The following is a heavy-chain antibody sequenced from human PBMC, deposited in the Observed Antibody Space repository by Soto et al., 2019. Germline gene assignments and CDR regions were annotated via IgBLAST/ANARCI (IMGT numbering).Heavy chain of an antibody. J-gene: IGHJ4*02. Sequence: QITLNESGPTQVKPRQTLTLTCTFSGFSLTTSGVGVGWIRQSPGKAPEWLALIYWDDDKRYSPSLKSRLTCTKGTSKDQVVLTMADLDPADTATYFCAPRVLRTVFGLVTSAAIYFEFWGQGTPVAVSS. D-gene: IGHD3-3*01. CDR3: APRVLRTVFGLVTSAAIYFEF. CDR2: IYWDDDK. V-gene: IGHV2-5*02. CDR1: GFSLTTSGVG.